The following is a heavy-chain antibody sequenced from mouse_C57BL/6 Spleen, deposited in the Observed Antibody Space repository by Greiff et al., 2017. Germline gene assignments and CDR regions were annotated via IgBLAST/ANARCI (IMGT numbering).Heavy chain of an antibody. Sequence: LVKPGASVKISCKASGYSFTDYNMNWVKQSNGKSLEWIGVINPNYGTTSYNQKFKGKATLTVDQSSSTAYMQLNSLTSEDSAVYYCAREGTTVVSPWFAYWGQGTLVTVSA. V-gene: IGHV1-39*01. CDR1: GYSFTDYN. CDR2: INPNYGTT. D-gene: IGHD1-1*01. CDR3: AREGTTVVSPWFAY. J-gene: IGHJ3*01.